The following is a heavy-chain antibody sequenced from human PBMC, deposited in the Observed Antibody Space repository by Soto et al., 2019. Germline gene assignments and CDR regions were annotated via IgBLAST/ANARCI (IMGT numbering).Heavy chain of an antibody. V-gene: IGHV4-39*01. Sequence: KPSETLSLTCTVSDGSVTNSSYYWGWIRQSPGKGLEWIGSVYYRGRSYSKSSVKSRVTISVDTSKNRFSLSLNSVTASDTAVYFCVSQRTTVPTQAYFDYWGPGALVTVSS. CDR1: DGSVTNSSYY. CDR3: VSQRTTVPTQAYFDY. CDR2: VYYRGRS. J-gene: IGHJ4*02. D-gene: IGHD4-17*01.